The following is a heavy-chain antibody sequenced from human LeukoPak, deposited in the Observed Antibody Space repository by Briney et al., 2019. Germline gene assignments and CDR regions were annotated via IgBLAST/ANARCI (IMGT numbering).Heavy chain of an antibody. CDR1: GGSFSGYY. Sequence: KPSETLSLTCAVYGGSFSGYYWSWVRQPPGKGLEWIGEINHSGSTNYNPSLKSRVTISVDTSKNQFSLKLSSVTAADTAVYYCARDEIVAAAGFDYWGQGTLVTVSS. V-gene: IGHV4-34*01. J-gene: IGHJ4*02. D-gene: IGHD6-13*01. CDR2: INHSGST. CDR3: ARDEIVAAAGFDY.